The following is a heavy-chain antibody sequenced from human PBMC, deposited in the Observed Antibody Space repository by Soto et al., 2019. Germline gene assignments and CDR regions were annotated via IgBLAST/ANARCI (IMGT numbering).Heavy chain of an antibody. D-gene: IGHD1-26*01. J-gene: IGHJ3*01. V-gene: IGHV4-59*01. CDR2: IYFSGNT. Sequence: QVQLQESGPGLVKPSETLSLTCTVSGGSISSYYWSWIRQPPGKGLEWIGYIYFSGNTNYNPSLKSRVTISVDTSRNPYSLKLSAVTAADTAGYDCARGWRSGSDCPGMWGQGTMVTVA. CDR3: ARGWRSGSDCPGM. CDR1: GGSISSYY.